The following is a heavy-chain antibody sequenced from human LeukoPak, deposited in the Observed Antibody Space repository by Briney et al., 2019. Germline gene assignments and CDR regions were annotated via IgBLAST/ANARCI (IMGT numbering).Heavy chain of an antibody. J-gene: IGHJ4*01. D-gene: IGHD3-22*01. CDR2: IYYSGST. V-gene: IGHV4-59*01. CDR3: ARSYDSSGYYYVFDY. Sequence: SETPSLTCTVSGGSIKSYFWSWIRRPPGKGLEWIGHIYYSGSTNYNPSLKSRVTISVDTSKNQFSLKLSSVTAADTAVYYCARSYDSSGYYYVFDYWGQGTLVTVSS. CDR1: GGSIKSYF.